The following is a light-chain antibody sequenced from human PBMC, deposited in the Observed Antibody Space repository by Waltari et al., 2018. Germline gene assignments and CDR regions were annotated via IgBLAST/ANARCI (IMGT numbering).Light chain of an antibody. V-gene: IGKV6-21*02. Sequence: EIVLTQSPDFQSVTPKEKVNITCRASQSIGGSLHWYQQKPDQSPRLLVKYASQSISGVPSRFSGSGYGTDFTLTINSLETEDAATYYCHQSNILPRTFGRGTKLEIK. CDR2: YAS. J-gene: IGKJ2*01. CDR1: QSIGGS. CDR3: HQSNILPRT.